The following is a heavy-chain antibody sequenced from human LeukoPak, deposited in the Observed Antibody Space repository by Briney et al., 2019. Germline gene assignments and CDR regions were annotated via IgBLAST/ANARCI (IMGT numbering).Heavy chain of an antibody. CDR3: ARDERAVADTLGKYY. V-gene: IGHV1-2*02. D-gene: IGHD6-19*01. Sequence: ASVKVSCKASGYTFSGYYMHWVRQAPGQGLEWMGWINPNTGGTNYAQKLQGRVTMTTDTSTSTAYMELRSLRSDDTAVYYCARDERAVADTLGKYYWGQGTLVTVSS. CDR2: INPNTGGT. CDR1: GYTFSGYY. J-gene: IGHJ4*02.